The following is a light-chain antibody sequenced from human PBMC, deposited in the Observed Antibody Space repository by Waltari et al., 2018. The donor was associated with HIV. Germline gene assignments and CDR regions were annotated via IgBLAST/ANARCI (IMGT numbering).Light chain of an antibody. CDR2: GNS. Sequence: QSVLTPPPSVSGAPGQRVTISCTGSSSNIGAGYDVPWYQQLPGTAPKLLIYGNSNRPSGVPDRFSGSKSGTSASLAITGLKAEDEADYYCQSYDSSLSGSVFGGGTKLTVL. CDR3: QSYDSSLSGSV. J-gene: IGLJ2*01. V-gene: IGLV1-40*01. CDR1: SSNIGAGYD.